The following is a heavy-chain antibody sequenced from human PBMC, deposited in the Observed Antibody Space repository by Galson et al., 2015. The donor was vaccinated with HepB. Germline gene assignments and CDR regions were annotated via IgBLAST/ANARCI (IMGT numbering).Heavy chain of an antibody. V-gene: IGHV3-66*02. D-gene: IGHD1-1*01. J-gene: IGHJ4*02. CDR3: ASEDNYNNSQELFDN. CDR2: IYSDNNT. CDR1: GFTFSTYS. Sequence: SLRLSCAASGFTFSTYSLHWVRQAPGKGLEWVSIIYSDNNTYYAGSVKGRFTISRDISKNTLYLQMNSLRAEDTAVYYCASEDNYNNSQELFDNWGQGTLVTVSS.